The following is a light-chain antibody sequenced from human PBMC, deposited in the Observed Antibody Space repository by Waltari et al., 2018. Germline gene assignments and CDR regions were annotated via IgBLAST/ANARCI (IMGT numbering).Light chain of an antibody. J-gene: IGLJ2*01. Sequence: QSALTQPASVSGSPGQSITISCTGTSSDVGGYNYVSWYQQHPRKAPKLMIYDARNRPSGVSNRFSGSKSGNTASLTISGLQAEDEADYYCSSYTSSSTPVVFGGGTKLTVL. CDR1: SSDVGGYNY. V-gene: IGLV2-14*03. CDR3: SSYTSSSTPVV. CDR2: DAR.